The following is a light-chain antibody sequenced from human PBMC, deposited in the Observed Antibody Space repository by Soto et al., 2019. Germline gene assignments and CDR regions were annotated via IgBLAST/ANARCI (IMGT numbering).Light chain of an antibody. CDR3: SSYTSTNTLV. CDR2: DVT. J-gene: IGLJ2*01. CDR1: SSDVGVYNH. Sequence: QSALTQPASVSGSPGQSITISCTGTSSDVGVYNHVSWYQQHPGKAPKLMIYDVTNRPSGISDRFSGSKSGNTASLTISGLQAEDEAHYYCSSYTSTNTLVFGGGTKLTVL. V-gene: IGLV2-14*01.